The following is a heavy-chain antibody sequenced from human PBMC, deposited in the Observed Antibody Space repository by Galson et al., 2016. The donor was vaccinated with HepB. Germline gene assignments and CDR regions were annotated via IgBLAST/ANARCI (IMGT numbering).Heavy chain of an antibody. CDR1: GDSVSSSRAA. Sequence: CAISGDSVSSSRAAWNWIRQSPSRGLEWLGRTYYRLKWNNDYAVSVKSRIIINPDTSKNQFSLQLKSVTPEDTAVYYCARAVEYYTFWSRLYGMDVWGQGTTVIGSS. D-gene: IGHD3-3*01. CDR3: ARAVEYYTFWSRLYGMDV. CDR2: TYYRLKWNN. J-gene: IGHJ6*02. V-gene: IGHV6-1*01.